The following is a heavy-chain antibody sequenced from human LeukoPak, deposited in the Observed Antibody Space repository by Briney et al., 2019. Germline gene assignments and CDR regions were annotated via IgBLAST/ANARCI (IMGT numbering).Heavy chain of an antibody. V-gene: IGHV4-59*01. CDR2: IYYSGST. D-gene: IGHD5-18*01. CDR3: ARTTEGGYTYDYFYYYYMDV. Sequence: PSETLSLTCTVSGGSISSYYWSWIRQPPGKGLEWIGYIYYSGSTNYNPSLRSRVTISVDTSKNQFSLKLSSVTAADTAVYYCARTTEGGYTYDYFYYYYMDVWGKGTTVTISS. CDR1: GGSISSYY. J-gene: IGHJ6*03.